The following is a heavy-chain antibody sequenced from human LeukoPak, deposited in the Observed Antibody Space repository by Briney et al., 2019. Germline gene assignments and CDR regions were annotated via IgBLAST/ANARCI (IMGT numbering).Heavy chain of an antibody. CDR1: GGTFSSYA. D-gene: IGHD5-12*01. CDR2: IIPIFGTA. Sequence: SVKDSCKASGGTFSSYAISWVRQAPGQGLEWMGGIIPIFGTANYAQKFQGRVTITTDESTSTAYMELSSLRSEDTDVYYCARGVPGGATIHYYYGMDVWGKGTTVTVSS. CDR3: ARGVPGGATIHYYYGMDV. J-gene: IGHJ6*04. V-gene: IGHV1-69*05.